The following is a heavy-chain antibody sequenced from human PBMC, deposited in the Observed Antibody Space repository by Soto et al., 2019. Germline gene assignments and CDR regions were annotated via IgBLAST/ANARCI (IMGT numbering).Heavy chain of an antibody. J-gene: IGHJ4*02. CDR2: IWSDGNNK. Sequence: GGSLRLSWAASGFTFSSYGMHWGRQAPGKGLEWVAVIWSDGNNKYYADSVKGRFTISRDNSKKTLYLQMNSLRAEDTAVYYCARVFDTYYFDSWGQGNMVTVSS. D-gene: IGHD3-9*01. V-gene: IGHV3-33*01. CDR3: ARVFDTYYFDS. CDR1: GFTFSSYG.